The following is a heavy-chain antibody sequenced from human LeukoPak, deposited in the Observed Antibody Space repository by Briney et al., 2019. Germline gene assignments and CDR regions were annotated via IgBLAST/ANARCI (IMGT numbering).Heavy chain of an antibody. D-gene: IGHD2-2*01. J-gene: IGHJ4*02. Sequence: QPGGSLRLSCAASGFTFSSYAMSWVRQAPGKGLEWVSTIGGSGSSTYSADSVKGRFTISRDNSKNTLYLQINSLRAEDTAVYYCAKGRDTTNFYDYWGLGTLVTVSS. CDR1: GFTFSSYA. CDR2: IGGSGSST. CDR3: AKGRDTTNFYDY. V-gene: IGHV3-23*01.